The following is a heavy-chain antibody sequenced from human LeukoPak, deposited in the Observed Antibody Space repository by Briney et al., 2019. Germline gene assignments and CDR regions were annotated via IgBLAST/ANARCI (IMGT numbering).Heavy chain of an antibody. D-gene: IGHD5-24*01. Sequence: GGSLRLSCAASGFTFSGYAMHWVRQAPGKGLEWVAVISYDGSNKYYADSVKGRFTISRDNSKNTLYLQMNSLRAEDTAVYYCARDSDGYNSYYFDYWGQGTLVTVSS. CDR2: ISYDGSNK. V-gene: IGHV3-30-3*01. CDR3: ARDSDGYNSYYFDY. CDR1: GFTFSGYA. J-gene: IGHJ4*02.